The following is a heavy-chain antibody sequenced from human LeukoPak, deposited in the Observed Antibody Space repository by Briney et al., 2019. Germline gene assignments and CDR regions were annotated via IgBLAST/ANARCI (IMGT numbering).Heavy chain of an antibody. CDR2: IKEDGSEM. J-gene: IGHJ4*02. CDR3: SRGMSYHLY. Sequence: PGGSLRLSCAASGFTFSTYWMTWVRQAPGKGLEWVASIKEDGSEMRYVDSVKGRFTISRDNAKNSLYLQMNSLRAEDTAVYYCSRGMSYHLYWGQGTLVAVST. V-gene: IGHV3-7*04. CDR1: GFTFSTYW. D-gene: IGHD2-21*01.